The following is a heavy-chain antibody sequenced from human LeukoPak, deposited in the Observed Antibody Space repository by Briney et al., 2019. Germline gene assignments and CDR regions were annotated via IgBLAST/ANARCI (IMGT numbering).Heavy chain of an antibody. CDR1: GGAIISYY. CDR2: IYPTGNT. V-gene: IGHV4-4*07. CDR3: ARLKFYNNTGYSPGYYMDV. J-gene: IGHJ6*03. Sequence: SETLSLTCSVSGGAIISYYWSWIRQPAGKGPEWIGRIYPTGNTDYNPSLKTRVTMSTDLSKKQFSLRLRSVTAADTAVYYCARLKFYNNTGYSPGYYMDVWGKGTAVTVSS. D-gene: IGHD2-21*01.